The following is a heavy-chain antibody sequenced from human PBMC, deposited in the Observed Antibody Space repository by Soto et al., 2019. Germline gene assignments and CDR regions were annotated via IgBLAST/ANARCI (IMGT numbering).Heavy chain of an antibody. V-gene: IGHV4-4*02. CDR1: GGSVRAPDW. CDR2: VHISGHS. Sequence: SETLSLTCTLSGGSVRAPDWWKWVRQSPDKGLEWIAEVHISGHSNYNPSLRSRVSVSIDSSKNQFYLNLNSVTAADTAIYYCARVRQGCSANNCYFDPWGQGTQVTVYS. D-gene: IGHD1-1*01. J-gene: IGHJ5*01. CDR3: ARVRQGCSANNCYFDP.